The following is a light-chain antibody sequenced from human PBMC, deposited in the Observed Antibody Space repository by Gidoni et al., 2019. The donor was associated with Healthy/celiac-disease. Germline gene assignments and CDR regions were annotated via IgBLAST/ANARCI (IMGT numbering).Light chain of an antibody. CDR2: AAS. V-gene: IGKV1-39*01. J-gene: IGKJ2*01. CDR1: QSISSY. Sequence: IQLPHPPSSLSASVGDRVTITCRASQSISSYLNWYQQKPGKAPKLLIYAASSLQSGVPSRFSGSGSGTDFTLTISSLQPEDFATYYCQQSYSTPYTFGQGTKLEIK. CDR3: QQSYSTPYT.